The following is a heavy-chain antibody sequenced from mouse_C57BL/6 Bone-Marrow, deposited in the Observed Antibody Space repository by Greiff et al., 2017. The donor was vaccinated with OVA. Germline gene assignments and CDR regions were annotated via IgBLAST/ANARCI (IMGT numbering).Heavy chain of an antibody. CDR2: IYPRDGST. D-gene: IGHD3-2*02. CDR3: SRAPDSSVYFDY. J-gene: IGHJ2*01. V-gene: IGHV1-78*01. Sequence: VQLQQSDAELVKPGASVKISCKVSGYTFTDHTIHWMKQRPEQGLEWIGDIYPRDGSTKYNEKFKGKDKLTADKYSSTAYMQLNSLTSEDSAVYFCSRAPDSSVYFDYWGQGTTLTVSS. CDR1: GYTFTDHT.